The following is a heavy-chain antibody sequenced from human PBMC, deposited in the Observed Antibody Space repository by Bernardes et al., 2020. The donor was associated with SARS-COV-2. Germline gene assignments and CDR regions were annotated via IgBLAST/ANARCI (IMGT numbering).Heavy chain of an antibody. V-gene: IGHV4-39*01. D-gene: IGHD2-21*02. Sequence: SEPLSLTCSVSGGSVSTSNYYWAWLLQAPGKGLEWIVSTYSSGNTYYNPSLQSRVSKSVDSSKNQFSLRLTSVTAADTAVYYCAGSSCGRDCYIGGLRSWDYGMDVWGQGTTVTVSS. CDR2: TYSSGNT. CDR3: AGSSCGRDCYIGGLRSWDYGMDV. CDR1: GGSVSTSNYY. J-gene: IGHJ6*02.